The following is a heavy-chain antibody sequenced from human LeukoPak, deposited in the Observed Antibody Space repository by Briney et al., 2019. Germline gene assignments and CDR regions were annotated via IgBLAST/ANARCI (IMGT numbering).Heavy chain of an antibody. D-gene: IGHD6-19*01. J-gene: IGHJ6*02. CDR1: GGSISSFY. CDR2: IYTSGST. CDR3: ARDQWLGRLEGYGMDV. V-gene: IGHV4-4*07. Sequence: KPSETLSLTCTVSGGSISSFYWSWIRQPAGKGLEWIGRIYTSGSTNYNPSLKSRVTISVDTSKNQFSLKLSSVTAADTAVYYCARDQWLGRLEGYGMDVWGQGTTVTVSS.